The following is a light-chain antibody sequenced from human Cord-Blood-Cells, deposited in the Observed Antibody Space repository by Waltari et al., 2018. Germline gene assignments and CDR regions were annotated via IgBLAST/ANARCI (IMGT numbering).Light chain of an antibody. CDR3: CSYAGSVV. Sequence: QSALTQPASVSGSPGQSITISCTGTSSDVGSYNLVSWYQQHPGKAPKLMIYEGGKRPSGVSNRFSSSKSGNTASLTISGLQAEDEADYYCCSYAGSVVFGGGTKLTVL. V-gene: IGLV2-23*01. CDR2: EGG. J-gene: IGLJ2*01. CDR1: SSDVGSYNL.